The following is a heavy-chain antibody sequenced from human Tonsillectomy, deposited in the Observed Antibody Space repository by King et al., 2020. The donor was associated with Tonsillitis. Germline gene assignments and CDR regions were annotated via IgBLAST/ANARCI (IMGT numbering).Heavy chain of an antibody. V-gene: IGHV3-30*02. CDR3: AKDLKEGNFMVRGVIGDY. Sequence: VQLVQSGGGVVLPGGSLRLSCAASGFTFSSYGKHWVRQAPGKGLEWVTFIRYDGGDKYYTDSVKGRFSISRDNSKNTLYLQMNSLRAEDTAVYYCAKDLKEGNFMVRGVIGDYWGQGTLVTVSS. D-gene: IGHD3-10*01. CDR1: GFTFSSYG. J-gene: IGHJ4*02. CDR2: IRYDGGDK.